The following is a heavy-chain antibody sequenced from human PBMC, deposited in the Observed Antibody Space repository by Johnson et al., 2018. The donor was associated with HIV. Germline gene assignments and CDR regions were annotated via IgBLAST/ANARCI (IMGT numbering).Heavy chain of an antibody. CDR2: ISWNSGSI. CDR3: ARACRDGYTCDVFDI. Sequence: VQLVESGGGVVRPGGSLRLSCAASGFTFDDYAMHWVRQAPGKGLEWVSGISWNSGSIGYADSVKGRFTISRDNAKNSLYLQMNSLRAEDTAVFYCARACRDGYTCDVFDIWGQGTMVTVSS. V-gene: IGHV3-9*01. CDR1: GFTFDDYA. D-gene: IGHD5-24*01. J-gene: IGHJ3*02.